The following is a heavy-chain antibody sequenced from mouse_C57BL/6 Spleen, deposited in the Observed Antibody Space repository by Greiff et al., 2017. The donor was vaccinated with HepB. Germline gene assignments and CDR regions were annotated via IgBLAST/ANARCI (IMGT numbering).Heavy chain of an antibody. V-gene: IGHV1-82*01. CDR2: IYPGDGDT. Sequence: QVQLKQSGPELVKPGASVKISCKASGYAFSSSWMNWVKQRPGKGLEWIGRIYPGDGDTNYNGKFKGKATMTADKSSSTAYMQLSSLTSEDSAVYCCARSGADELDYGGKGTTRTVAS. J-gene: IGHJ2*01. CDR1: GYAFSSSW. D-gene: IGHD3-1*01. CDR3: ARSGADELDY.